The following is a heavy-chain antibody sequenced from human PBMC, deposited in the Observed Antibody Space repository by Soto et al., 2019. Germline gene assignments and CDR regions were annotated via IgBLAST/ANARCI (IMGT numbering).Heavy chain of an antibody. CDR3: AKDTNDFWSGYHPMWFDP. V-gene: IGHV3-9*01. D-gene: IGHD3-3*01. Sequence: SLRLSCAASGFTFDDYAMHWVRQAPGKGLEWVSGISWNSGSIGYADSVKGRFTISRDNAKNSLYLQVNSLRAEDTALYYCAKDTNDFWSGYHPMWFDPWGQGTLVTVSS. CDR1: GFTFDDYA. J-gene: IGHJ5*02. CDR2: ISWNSGSI.